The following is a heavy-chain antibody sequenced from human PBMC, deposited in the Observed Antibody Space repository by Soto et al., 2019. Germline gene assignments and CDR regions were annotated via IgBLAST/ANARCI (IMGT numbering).Heavy chain of an antibody. Sequence: VQLVESGGASVQPGGSLRLSCAASGFTFSEQWMNWVRQAPGKGLEWLANINQDGTEKFYGDSVRGRFTISRDNAQNSVFLQMNSLRVEDTALYYCVGGHPKTCWGQGTLVTVSS. CDR3: VGGHPKTC. CDR1: GFTFSEQW. V-gene: IGHV3-7*04. CDR2: INQDGTEK. J-gene: IGHJ4*02.